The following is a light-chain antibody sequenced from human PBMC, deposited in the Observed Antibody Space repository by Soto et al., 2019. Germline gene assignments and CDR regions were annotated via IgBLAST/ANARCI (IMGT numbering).Light chain of an antibody. CDR3: QQYGTSPWT. CDR1: QSVSNNY. V-gene: IGKV3-20*01. CDR2: AAS. Sequence: EIVLTQSPATLSSFPGDRVTLSCRASQSVSNNYLAWYQQTPGQAPRPLIYAASSRAPGIPDRFSGSGSGTDFTLTISRLEPEDFAVYYCQQYGTSPWTFGQGTKVDIK. J-gene: IGKJ1*01.